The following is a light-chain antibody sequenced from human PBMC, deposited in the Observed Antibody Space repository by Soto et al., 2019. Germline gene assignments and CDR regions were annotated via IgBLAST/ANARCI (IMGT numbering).Light chain of an antibody. V-gene: IGKV3-20*01. J-gene: IGKJ1*01. CDR3: QQYGNSPTT. CDR1: QSVSSSY. CDR2: GAS. Sequence: EIVLTQSPGTLSLSPGERATLSCRASQSVSSSYLAWYQQRPGQAPKLLISGASSRATGVPDRFSGSGSGTDCTLTINRLEPEDFAVYYCQQYGNSPTTFGQGTKVEIK.